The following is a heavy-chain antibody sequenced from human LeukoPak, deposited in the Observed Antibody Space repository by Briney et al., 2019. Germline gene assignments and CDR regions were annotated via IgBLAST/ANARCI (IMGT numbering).Heavy chain of an antibody. V-gene: IGHV4-39*07. CDR3: ARVGGITMIVVLITDAFDI. CDR2: IYYSGST. CDR1: GGSISSSDYY. D-gene: IGHD3-22*01. J-gene: IGHJ3*02. Sequence: SETLSLTCTVSGGSISSSDYYWGWIRQPPGRGLEWIGSIYYSGSTYYSPSLKSRVTISVDTSKNQFSLKLRSVTAADTAVYYCARVGGITMIVVLITDAFDIWGQGTMVTVSS.